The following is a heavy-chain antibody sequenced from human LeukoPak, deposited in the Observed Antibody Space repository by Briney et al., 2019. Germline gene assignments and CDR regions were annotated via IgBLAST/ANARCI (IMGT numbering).Heavy chain of an antibody. J-gene: IGHJ6*03. Sequence: GGSLGLSCAASGFTVSNNYMNWVRQAPGKGLEWVSVIYSGGSTYYADSVKGRFTISRDNSKNTLSLQMNSLRAEDTAVYYCAKVTGVATMGYYYYYMDVWGKGTTVTVSS. V-gene: IGHV3-53*01. CDR3: AKVTGVATMGYYYYYMDV. CDR1: GFTVSNNY. CDR2: IYSGGST. D-gene: IGHD5-12*01.